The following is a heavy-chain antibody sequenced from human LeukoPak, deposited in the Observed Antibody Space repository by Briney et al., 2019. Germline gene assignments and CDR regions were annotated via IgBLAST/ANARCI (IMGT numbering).Heavy chain of an antibody. CDR1: GFSFSTYT. CDR3: VRGARIVVVTATLRGWFDA. Sequence: QTGGSLRLSCAASGFSFSTYTMNWVRQAPGKGLEWLSYISSSSSIIYYADSVKGRFTISRDNAKNSLYLQMNNLRDEDTAVYYCVRGARIVVVTATLRGWFDAWGQGTLVTVSS. V-gene: IGHV3-48*02. D-gene: IGHD2-21*02. CDR2: ISSSSSII. J-gene: IGHJ5*02.